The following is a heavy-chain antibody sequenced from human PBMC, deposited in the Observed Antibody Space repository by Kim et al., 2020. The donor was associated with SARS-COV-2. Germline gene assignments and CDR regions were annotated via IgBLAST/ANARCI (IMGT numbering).Heavy chain of an antibody. J-gene: IGHJ6*02. D-gene: IGHD3-10*01. CDR2: ST. Sequence: STYYADSGKGRFTISRDNSKKTLYLQMNSLRAEDTAVYYCARAPFIGMDVWGQGTTVTVSS. V-gene: IGHV3-66*01. CDR3: ARAPFIGMDV.